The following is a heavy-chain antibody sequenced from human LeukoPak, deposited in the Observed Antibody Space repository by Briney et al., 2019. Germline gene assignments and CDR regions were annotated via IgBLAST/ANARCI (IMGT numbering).Heavy chain of an antibody. J-gene: IGHJ1*01. Sequence: GESLQISCKGSGYSFTSYWIGWVRQMPEKGLEWMGIIYPGDSDTKYSPSFQGQVTISADKSINTVYLQWSSLKASDTAIYYCARLAYCGGDCYRTTRGYFQHWGQGTLVTVSS. CDR3: ARLAYCGGDCYRTTRGYFQH. V-gene: IGHV5-51*01. CDR2: IYPGDSDT. D-gene: IGHD2-21*02. CDR1: GYSFTSYW.